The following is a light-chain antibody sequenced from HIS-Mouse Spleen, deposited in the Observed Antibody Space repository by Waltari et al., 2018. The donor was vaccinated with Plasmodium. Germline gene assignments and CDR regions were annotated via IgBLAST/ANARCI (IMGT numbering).Light chain of an antibody. V-gene: IGLV1-40*01. J-gene: IGLJ2*01. CDR1: SSHIAAGYD. CDR2: GNS. Sequence: QSVLTQPPSVSGAPGQRVTISCTVSSSHIAAGYDVHWYQHLPGTAPNLLIYGNSNRPSGVPDRFSGSKSGTSASLAITGLQAEDEADYYCQSYDSSLSGSVFGGGTKLTVL. CDR3: QSYDSSLSGSV.